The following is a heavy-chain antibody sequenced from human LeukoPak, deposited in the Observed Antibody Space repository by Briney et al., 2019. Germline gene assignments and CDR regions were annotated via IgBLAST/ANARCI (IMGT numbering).Heavy chain of an antibody. D-gene: IGHD6-13*01. J-gene: IGHJ4*02. CDR1: GFTFDDYA. CDR3: AKDGRRYSSSQGTYYFDY. Sequence: GGSLRLSCAASGFTFDDYAMHWVRQAPGKGLEWVSGMSWNSGSIGYADSVKGRFTISRDNAKNSLYLQMNSLRAEDMALYYCAKDGRRYSSSQGTYYFDYWGQGTLVTVSS. CDR2: MSWNSGSI. V-gene: IGHV3-9*03.